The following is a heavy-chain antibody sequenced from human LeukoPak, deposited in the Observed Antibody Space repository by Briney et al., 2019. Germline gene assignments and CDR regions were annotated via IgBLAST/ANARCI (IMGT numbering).Heavy chain of an antibody. Sequence: SETLSLTCAVSGDAVTSGGYFWTWIRQHPGKGLEWIGYVSNSGTTSYNPSLTSRVSISLDTSNNHFSLRLGSVTAADTAVYYCASQRMITFGRASYWFDPWGQGTLVTVSS. J-gene: IGHJ5*02. CDR2: VSNSGTT. V-gene: IGHV4-31*11. D-gene: IGHD3-16*01. CDR1: GDAVTSGGYF. CDR3: ASQRMITFGRASYWFDP.